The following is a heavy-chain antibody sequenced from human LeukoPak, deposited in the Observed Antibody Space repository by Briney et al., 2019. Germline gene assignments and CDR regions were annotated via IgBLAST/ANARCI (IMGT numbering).Heavy chain of an antibody. CDR2: IYYSGST. V-gene: IGHV4-59*01. Sequence: PSETLSLTCTVSGGSINYYYWTWIRQPPGKGLEWIAYIYYSGSTNYNPSLKSRVTISVDTSKNQFSLQLSSLTAADTAVYYCARYSASYAMDVWGKGTTVTVSS. CDR3: ARYSASYAMDV. D-gene: IGHD6-13*01. J-gene: IGHJ6*03. CDR1: GGSINYYY.